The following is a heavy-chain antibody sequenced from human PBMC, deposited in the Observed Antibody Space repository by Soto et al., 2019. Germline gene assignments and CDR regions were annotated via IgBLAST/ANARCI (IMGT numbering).Heavy chain of an antibody. CDR2: IYPGDSDT. CDR1: GYSFTNYW. Sequence: GESLKISCKGSGYSFTNYWIAWVRQMPGKGLEWMGIIYPGDSDTRYSPSFQGQVTISADKSISAAYLQWSSLKASDTAMYYCARLSYYYDTSGYSPLVDRGQRTLVTVSS. D-gene: IGHD3-22*01. J-gene: IGHJ4*02. CDR3: ARLSYYYDTSGYSPLVD. V-gene: IGHV5-51*01.